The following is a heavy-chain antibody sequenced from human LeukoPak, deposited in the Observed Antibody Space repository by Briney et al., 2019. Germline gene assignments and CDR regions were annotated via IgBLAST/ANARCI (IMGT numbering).Heavy chain of an antibody. CDR1: GGTFSSYA. D-gene: IGHD2-2*01. J-gene: IGHJ4*02. Sequence: ASVKVSCKASGGTFSSYAISWVRQAPGQGLEWMGGIIPIFGTANYAQKFQGRVTITTDESTSTAYMELSSLRSEDTAVYYCARENCSSTSCYYYFDYWGQGTLVTVSS. CDR3: ARENCSSTSCYYYFDY. CDR2: IIPIFGTA. V-gene: IGHV1-69*05.